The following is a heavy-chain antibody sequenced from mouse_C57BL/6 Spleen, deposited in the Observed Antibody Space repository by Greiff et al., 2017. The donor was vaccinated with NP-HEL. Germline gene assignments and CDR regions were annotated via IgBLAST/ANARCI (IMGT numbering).Heavy chain of an antibody. V-gene: IGHV1-69*01. Sequence: QVQLQQPGAELVMPGASVKLSCKASGYTFTSYWMHWVKQRPGQGLEWIGEIDPSDSYTNYNQKFKGKSTLTVDKSSSTAYMQLSSLTSEDSAVYYCARYTTVVERGYYYAMDYWGQGTSVTVSS. CDR2: IDPSDSYT. D-gene: IGHD1-1*01. CDR1: GYTFTSYW. J-gene: IGHJ4*01. CDR3: ARYTTVVERGYYYAMDY.